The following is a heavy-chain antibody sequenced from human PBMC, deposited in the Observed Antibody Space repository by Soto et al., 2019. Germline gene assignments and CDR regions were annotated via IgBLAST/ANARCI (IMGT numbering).Heavy chain of an antibody. CDR2: INPNSGNT. D-gene: IGHD1-1*01. CDR3: ARDLSPGLEPTFAFDY. Sequence: GASVKVSCKASGYTFTSYDINWVRQATGQRLEWMGWINPNSGNTSYAQKFQGRVTITRDTSASTAYMELSSLRSEDTAVYYCARDLSPGLEPTFAFDYWGQGTLVTVSS. CDR1: GYTFTSYD. J-gene: IGHJ4*02. V-gene: IGHV1-8*01.